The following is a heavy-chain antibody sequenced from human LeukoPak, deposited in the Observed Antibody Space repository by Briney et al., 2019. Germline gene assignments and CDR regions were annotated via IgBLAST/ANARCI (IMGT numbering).Heavy chain of an antibody. CDR1: GGSISSYY. D-gene: IGHD5-24*01. J-gene: IGHJ4*02. Sequence: SETLSLTCTVSGGSISSYYWSWIRQPPGKGLEWIGYIYYSGSTNYNPSLKSPVTISLDTSKNQFSLRLSSVTAADTAVYYCARGTRDGYNPVADYWGQGTLVTVSS. V-gene: IGHV4-59*01. CDR2: IYYSGST. CDR3: ARGTRDGYNPVADY.